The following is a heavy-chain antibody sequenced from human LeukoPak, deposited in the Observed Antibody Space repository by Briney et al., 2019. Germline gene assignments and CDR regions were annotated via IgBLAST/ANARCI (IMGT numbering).Heavy chain of an antibody. CDR2: INPNNDGR. J-gene: IGHJ6*02. D-gene: IGHD2-2*03. CDR1: GYTFPDYY. CDR3: ARMDFGYNGLDV. Sequence: GASVKVSCKASGYTFPDYYIHWVRQAPGQGLKWMGRINPNNDGRNFAQKFQGRVTMTRDTSISTAYMELSRLSSDDTAVYYCARMDFGYNGLDVWGQGTTVTVSS. V-gene: IGHV1-2*02.